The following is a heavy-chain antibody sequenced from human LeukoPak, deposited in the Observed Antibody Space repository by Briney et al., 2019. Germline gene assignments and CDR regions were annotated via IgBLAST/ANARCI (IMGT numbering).Heavy chain of an antibody. Sequence: AGGSLRLSCAASGFTFRTYAMSWVRQAPGKGLEWVSGISDSGDGTYYAESVKGRFTISRDNSNNTVFLQMNSLRADDTAKYYCAKDKAPGSWHTPSDFWGQGTLVTVSS. V-gene: IGHV3-23*01. J-gene: IGHJ4*02. CDR1: GFTFRTYA. D-gene: IGHD6-13*01. CDR2: ISDSGDGT. CDR3: AKDKAPGSWHTPSDF.